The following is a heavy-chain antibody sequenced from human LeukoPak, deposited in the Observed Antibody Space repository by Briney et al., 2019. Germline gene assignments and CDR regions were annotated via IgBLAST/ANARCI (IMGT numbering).Heavy chain of an antibody. D-gene: IGHD5-24*01. J-gene: IGHJ4*02. CDR2: ISSSSSYI. CDR3: ARSSRDGYFLGFL. V-gene: IGHV3-21*01. CDR1: GFTFSSYS. Sequence: GGSLRLSCAASGFTFSSYSMNWVRQAPGKGLEWVSSISSSSSYIYYADSVKGRFTISRDNAKNSLYLQMNSLRAEGTAVYYCARSSRDGYFLGFLWGQGTLVTVSS.